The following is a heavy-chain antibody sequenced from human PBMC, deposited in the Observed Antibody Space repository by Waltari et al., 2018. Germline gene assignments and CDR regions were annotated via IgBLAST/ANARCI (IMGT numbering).Heavy chain of an antibody. D-gene: IGHD3-22*01. Sequence: QAQLVESGGGVVQPGGSLRISCAASGFNFNNHGMHWVRQAPGKGPEWVAVIEYYGYKKHYADSVKGRFTISRDNSKNTLYLQLSGLSREDTAVYSCAKGPDSSHYFSNWLDPWGQGTLVTVSS. CDR1: GFNFNNHG. CDR2: IEYYGYKK. V-gene: IGHV3-30*02. CDR3: AKGPDSSHYFSNWLDP. J-gene: IGHJ5*02.